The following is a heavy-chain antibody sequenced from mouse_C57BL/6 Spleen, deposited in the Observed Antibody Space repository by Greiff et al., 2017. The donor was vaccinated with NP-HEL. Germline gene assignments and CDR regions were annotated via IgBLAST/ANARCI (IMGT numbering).Heavy chain of an antibody. V-gene: IGHV10-1*01. D-gene: IGHD1-1*01. CDR1: GFSFNTYA. CDR2: IRSKSNNYAT. Sequence: EVMLVESGGGLVQPKGSLKLSCAASGFSFNTYAMNWVRQAPGKGLEWVARIRSKSNNYATYYADSVKDRFTISRDDSESMLYLQMNNLKTEDTAMYYCVREGYYGSRYFDVWGTGTTVTVSS. CDR3: VREGYYGSRYFDV. J-gene: IGHJ1*03.